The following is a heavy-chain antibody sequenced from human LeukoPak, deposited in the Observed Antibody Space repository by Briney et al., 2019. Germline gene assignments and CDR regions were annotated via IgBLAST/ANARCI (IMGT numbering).Heavy chain of an antibody. D-gene: IGHD6-13*01. CDR1: GYKLTNNL. V-gene: IGHV5-51*01. Sequence: GESLKISCKISGYKLTNNLIGWVLQVPGKGLEWMGLTYPGYSDAKYSPSFQGQVTLSVDASISTAYLQLSGLRASDTAIYYCVRFALTSSLDHWGQGTLVTVSS. J-gene: IGHJ5*02. CDR2: TYPGYSDA. CDR3: VRFALTSSLDH.